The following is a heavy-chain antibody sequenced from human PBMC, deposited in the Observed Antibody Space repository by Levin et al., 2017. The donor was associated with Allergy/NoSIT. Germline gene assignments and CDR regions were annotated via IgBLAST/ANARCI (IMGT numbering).Heavy chain of an antibody. D-gene: IGHD3-9*01. J-gene: IGHJ3*02. V-gene: IGHV3-30-3*01. CDR1: GFTFSSYA. CDR2: ISYDGSNK. CDR3: ARDRRGLPGELYDILTGYYMGLDAFDI. Sequence: AGGSLRLSCADSGFTFSSYAMHWVRQAPGKGLEWVAVISYDGSNKYYADSVKGRFTISRDNSKNTLYLQMNSLRAEDTAVYYCARDRRGLPGELYDILTGYYMGLDAFDIWGQGTMVTVSS.